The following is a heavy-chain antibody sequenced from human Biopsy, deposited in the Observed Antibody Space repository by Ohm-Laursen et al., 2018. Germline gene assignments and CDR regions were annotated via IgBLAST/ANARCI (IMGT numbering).Heavy chain of an antibody. CDR1: GGSISSDY. CDR2: IYYSGST. Sequence: SETLSLTCTVSGGSISSDYWSWIWQTPGKGLEWIGYIYYSGSTNYNPSLKSQVTISVDTSKNQFSLRLNSVTAADTAVYYCARATNSTGWPYYYFYGMDVWGQGTTVTVSS. D-gene: IGHD2/OR15-2a*01. J-gene: IGHJ6*02. CDR3: ARATNSTGWPYYYFYGMDV. V-gene: IGHV4-59*01.